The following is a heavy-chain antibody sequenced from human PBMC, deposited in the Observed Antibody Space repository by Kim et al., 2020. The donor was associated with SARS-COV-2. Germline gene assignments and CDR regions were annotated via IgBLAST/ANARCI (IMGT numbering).Heavy chain of an antibody. V-gene: IGHV3-23*03. J-gene: IGHJ4*02. Sequence: YAEPVKGRFTISRDNSKNTLYLQMNSLRAEDTAVYYCAKVAVGDLNFDYWGQGTLVTVSS. CDR3: AKVAVGDLNFDY. D-gene: IGHD2-21*02.